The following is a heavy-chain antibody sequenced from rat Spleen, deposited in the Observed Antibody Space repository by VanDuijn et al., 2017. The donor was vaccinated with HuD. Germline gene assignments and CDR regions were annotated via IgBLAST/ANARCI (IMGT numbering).Heavy chain of an antibody. D-gene: IGHD1-12*01. CDR2: ISTGGGNT. V-gene: IGHV5-25*01. J-gene: IGHJ3*01. Sequence: EVQLVESGGGLVQPGRSLKLSCAASGFTFSNYYMAWVRQAPTKGLAWVAYISTGGGNTYYRDSVKGRFTVTRDNAKSTLYLQMDSLRSEDTATYYCARPLDHYFDVYWFAYWGQGTLVTVSS. CDR1: GFTFSNYY. CDR3: ARPLDHYFDVYWFAY.